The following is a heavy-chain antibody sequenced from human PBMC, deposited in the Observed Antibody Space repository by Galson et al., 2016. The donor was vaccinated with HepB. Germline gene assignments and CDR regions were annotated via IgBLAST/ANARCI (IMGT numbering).Heavy chain of an antibody. CDR2: VSGSAAGTEYGITT. CDR1: GFTFSSYA. V-gene: IGHV3-23*01. D-gene: IGHD2-2*01. J-gene: IGHJ4*02. CDR3: AKVGPSCSSTRCSDYYFDY. Sequence: SLRLSCAASGFTFSSYAMNWVRQAPGKGLEWVAAVSGSAAGTEYGITTDYADSVKGRFTISRDNSKNTLYLQMNSLRAEDSAEYYCAKVGPSCSSTRCSDYYFDYWGQGTLVTVSS.